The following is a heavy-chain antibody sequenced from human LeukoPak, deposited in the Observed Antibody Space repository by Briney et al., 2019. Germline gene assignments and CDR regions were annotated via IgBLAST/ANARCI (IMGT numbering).Heavy chain of an antibody. CDR3: ARESSFTVTTYYFDY. D-gene: IGHD4-17*01. J-gene: IGHJ4*02. CDR2: ISSSGNTK. V-gene: IGHV3-11*01. Sequence: GGSLRLSCAASGFTFSDFYMSWIRQAPGKGLEWVSYISSSGNTKYYADSVKGRFTMSRDNAKNSLYLQMDSLRVEDTAVYYCARESSFTVTTYYFDYWGQGTLVTVSS. CDR1: GFTFSDFY.